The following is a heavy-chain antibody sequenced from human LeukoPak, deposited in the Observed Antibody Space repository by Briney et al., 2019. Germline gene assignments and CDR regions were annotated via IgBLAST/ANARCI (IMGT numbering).Heavy chain of an antibody. Sequence: ASVKVCCKASGGTFSSYAISWVRQAPGQGLEWMGGIIPIFGTANYAQKFQGRVTITADKSTSTAYMELSSLRSEDTAVYYCAKDDGWVQYANWGQGTLVTVSS. CDR3: AKDDGWVQYAN. D-gene: IGHD5-24*01. CDR2: IIPIFGTA. CDR1: GGTFSSYA. J-gene: IGHJ4*02. V-gene: IGHV1-69*06.